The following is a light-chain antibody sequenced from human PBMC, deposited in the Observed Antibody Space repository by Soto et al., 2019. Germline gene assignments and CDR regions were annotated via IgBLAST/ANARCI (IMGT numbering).Light chain of an antibody. J-gene: IGLJ2*01. V-gene: IGLV2-14*01. CDR3: SSYTSSSPVV. Sequence: QLVLTQPASVSGSPGQSITISCTGTSSDVGGYNYVSWYQQHPGKAPKLMIYEVSNRPSGVSNRFSGSKSGNTASLTISGLQAEDEADYYCSSYTSSSPVVFGGGTQLTVL. CDR2: EVS. CDR1: SSDVGGYNY.